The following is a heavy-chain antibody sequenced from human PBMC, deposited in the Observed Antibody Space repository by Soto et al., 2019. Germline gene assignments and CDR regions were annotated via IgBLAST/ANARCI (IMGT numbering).Heavy chain of an antibody. CDR1: GFTFSSYA. V-gene: IGHV3-30-3*01. Sequence: QVQLVESGGGVVQPGRSLRLSCAASGFTFSSYAMHWVRQAPGKGLEWVAVISYDGSNKYYADSVKGRFTISRDNSKNTLYLQMNSLRAEDTAVYYCARGRGWWELEDWSFDLWGRGTLVTVSS. D-gene: IGHD1-26*01. J-gene: IGHJ2*01. CDR3: ARGRGWWELEDWSFDL. CDR2: ISYDGSNK.